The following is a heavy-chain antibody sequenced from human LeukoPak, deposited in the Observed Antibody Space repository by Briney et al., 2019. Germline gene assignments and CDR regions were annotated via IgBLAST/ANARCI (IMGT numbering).Heavy chain of an antibody. Sequence: ASVKVSCKASGYTFTGYYMHWVRQAPGQGLEWMGWINPNSGGTNYAQKFQGRVTMTRDTSISTAYMELSRLRSDDTAVYYCARSRKIGGYGLGYWGQGTLVTVSS. CDR3: ARSRKIGGYGLGY. D-gene: IGHD3-16*01. CDR1: GYTFTGYY. CDR2: INPNSGGT. V-gene: IGHV1-2*02. J-gene: IGHJ4*02.